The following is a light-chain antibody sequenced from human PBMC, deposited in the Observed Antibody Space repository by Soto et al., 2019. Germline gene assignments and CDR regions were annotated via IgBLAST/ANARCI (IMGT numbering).Light chain of an antibody. J-gene: IGKJ1*01. CDR1: QSVSSSF. CDR3: QKYVTSPWA. V-gene: IGKV3-20*01. Sequence: EIVLTQSPGTLSLSPGERATLSCRASQSVSSSFLAWYQQKPGQAPRLLIYGASSRATGIPDRFSGSGSGTDFTLTISRLEPEDFAVYYCQKYVTSPWAFGQGTKVAIE. CDR2: GAS.